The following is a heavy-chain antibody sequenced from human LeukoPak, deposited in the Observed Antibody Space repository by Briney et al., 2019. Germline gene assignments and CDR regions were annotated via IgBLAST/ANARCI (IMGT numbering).Heavy chain of an antibody. D-gene: IGHD3-10*01. CDR1: GGSISSGGYY. CDR3: ARFHLTMVRLFDY. CDR2: IYYSGST. V-gene: IGHV4-31*03. J-gene: IGHJ4*02. Sequence: SETLSLICTVSGGSISSGGYYWSWIRQHPGKGLEWIGYIYYSGSTYYNPSLKSRVTISVDTSKNQFSLKLSSVTAADTAVYYCARFHLTMVRLFDYWGQGTLVTVSS.